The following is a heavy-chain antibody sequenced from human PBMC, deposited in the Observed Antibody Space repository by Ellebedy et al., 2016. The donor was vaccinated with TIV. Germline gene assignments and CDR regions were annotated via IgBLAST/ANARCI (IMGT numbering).Heavy chain of an antibody. CDR2: ISSSGSTI. V-gene: IGHV3-48*03. CDR1: GFTFSSYE. J-gene: IGHJ6*02. Sequence: GESLKISCAASGFTFSSYEMNWVRQAPGKGLEWVSYISSSGSTIYYADSVKGRFTISRDNAKNSLYLQMNSLRAEDTAVYYCARTPYCGGDCYSSVDYYGMDVWGQGTTVTVSS. D-gene: IGHD2-21*02. CDR3: ARTPYCGGDCYSSVDYYGMDV.